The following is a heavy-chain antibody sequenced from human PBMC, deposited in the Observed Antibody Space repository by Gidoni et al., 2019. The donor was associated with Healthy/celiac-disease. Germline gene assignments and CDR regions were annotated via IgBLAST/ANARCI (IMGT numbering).Heavy chain of an antibody. CDR1: GFSLSTSGVG. J-gene: IGHJ5*02. CDR3: AHTGSSGFRGVGAPQPRGWFDP. CDR2: IYWNDDK. V-gene: IGHV2-5*01. D-gene: IGHD6-19*01. Sequence: QITLKESGPTLVKPTQTLTLTCTFSGFSLSTSGVGVGWIRQPPGKALEWLALIYWNDDKRYSPSLKSRLTITKDTSKNQVVLTMTNMDPVDTATYYCAHTGSSGFRGVGAPQPRGWFDPWGQGTLVTVSS.